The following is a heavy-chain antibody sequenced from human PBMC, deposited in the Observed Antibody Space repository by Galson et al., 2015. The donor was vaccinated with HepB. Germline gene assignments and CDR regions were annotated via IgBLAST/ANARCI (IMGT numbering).Heavy chain of an antibody. CDR1: GDSVSSNHAV. CDR2: TYFRAKWDT. Sequence: CAISGDSVSSNHAVWNWIRQSPSRGLEWLGRTYFRAKWDTDYEISVKSRININADISQNQFSLQLSSVTSDDTAVYYCAYGSDVWGQGTTVIVSS. D-gene: IGHD4-17*01. CDR3: AYGSDV. V-gene: IGHV6-1*01. J-gene: IGHJ6*02.